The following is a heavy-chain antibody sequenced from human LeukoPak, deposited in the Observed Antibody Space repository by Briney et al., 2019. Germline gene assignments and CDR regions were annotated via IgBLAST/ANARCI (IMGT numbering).Heavy chain of an antibody. Sequence: SQTLSLTCAVSDESFSSHYWTWIRQPPGKGLEWIGYISYTGSTNSSPSLKSRVTISIDTSKNQFSLRLSSVTAAGTAVYYCARDLVTVTKGFDIWGQGTMVSVSS. V-gene: IGHV4-59*11. CDR2: ISYTGST. CDR1: DESFSSHY. J-gene: IGHJ3*02. D-gene: IGHD4-17*01. CDR3: ARDLVTVTKGFDI.